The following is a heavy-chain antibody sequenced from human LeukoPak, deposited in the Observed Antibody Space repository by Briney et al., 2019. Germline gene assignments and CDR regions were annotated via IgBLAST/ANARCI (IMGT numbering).Heavy chain of an antibody. D-gene: IGHD6-19*01. CDR1: GFTFDDYA. CDR3: AKGPGIAVAGPLGY. Sequence: GRSLSLSCAVSGFTFDDYAMHCVRQAPGKGLEWGSGISWNSGSIGYADSVKSRFTISRDNAKNHQYLQMNSLRAEDTALYYCAKGPGIAVAGPLGYWGQGTLVTVSS. CDR2: ISWNSGSI. J-gene: IGHJ4*02. V-gene: IGHV3-9*01.